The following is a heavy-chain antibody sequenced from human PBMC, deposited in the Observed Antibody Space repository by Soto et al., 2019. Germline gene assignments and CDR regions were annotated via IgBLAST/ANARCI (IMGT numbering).Heavy chain of an antibody. Sequence: QVQLLQSGAEVKKPGSSVKVSCKASGGTFSSYTMSWVRQAPGQGLEWMGGIIPISGTTNYAQKFQGRVTIMADKSTSTAYMELSSLRSEDTAVYYCARDETQGITVMVVAQSHACNIWGQGTLVTVSS. CDR3: ARDETQGITVMVVAQSHACNI. CDR2: IIPISGTT. D-gene: IGHD3-22*01. CDR1: GGTFSSYT. V-gene: IGHV1-69*06. J-gene: IGHJ3*02.